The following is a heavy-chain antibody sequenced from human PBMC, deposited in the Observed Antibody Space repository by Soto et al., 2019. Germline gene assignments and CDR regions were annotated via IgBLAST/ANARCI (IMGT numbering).Heavy chain of an antibody. V-gene: IGHV5-51*01. CDR2: IYPGYSDT. D-gene: IGHD6-19*01. J-gene: IGHJ6*02. Sequence: GESLKISCKGSGDSFISYWIGWVRQITGKGLEWMGIIYPGYSDTRYSPSFQGQVTISADKSISTAYLQWSSLKASDTAMYYCAITTALGIAVADPYYYGMDVWGQGTTVTVSS. CDR1: GDSFISYW. CDR3: AITTALGIAVADPYYYGMDV.